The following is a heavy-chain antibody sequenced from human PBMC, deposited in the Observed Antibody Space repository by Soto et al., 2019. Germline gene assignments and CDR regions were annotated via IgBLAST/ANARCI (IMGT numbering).Heavy chain of an antibody. CDR2: VYYSGST. V-gene: IGHV4-39*01. Sequence: SETLSLTCTVSGGSISISSYYWGWIRQPPGKGLEWVGSVYYSGSTYYNPSLMSRVSISVDTSKNQFSLKLSSVTAADTAVYYWARTIPRLVVAANEAFDIWGQGTMVT. D-gene: IGHD2-15*01. CDR3: ARTIPRLVVAANEAFDI. CDR1: GGSISISSYY. J-gene: IGHJ3*02.